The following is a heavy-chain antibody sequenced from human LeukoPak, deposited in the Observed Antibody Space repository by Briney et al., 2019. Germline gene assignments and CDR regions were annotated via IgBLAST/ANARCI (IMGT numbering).Heavy chain of an antibody. J-gene: IGHJ6*03. V-gene: IGHV6-1*01. CDR2: TYYRSKWYN. CDR1: GDSVSSNSAA. D-gene: IGHD2-21*02. Sequence: SQTLSLTCAISGDSVSSNSAAWNWIRQSPSRGLEWLGRTYYRSKWYNDYAVSVKSRITINPDTSKNQFSLQLNSVTPEDTAVYYCAKEAVVVVTAEDRYYYYYMDVWGKGTTVTVSS. CDR3: AKEAVVVVTAEDRYYYYYMDV.